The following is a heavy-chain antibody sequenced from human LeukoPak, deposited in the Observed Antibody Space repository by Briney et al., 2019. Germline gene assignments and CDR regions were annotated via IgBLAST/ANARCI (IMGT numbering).Heavy chain of an antibody. J-gene: IGHJ5*02. CDR3: VRGRGSYGWFDP. V-gene: IGHV3-74*01. CDR1: GFTSSSYW. CDR2: ISGDGTAR. Sequence: GGSLRLSCAASGFTSSSYWMHWVRQVPGKGLVWVSRISGDGTARNYADSVKGRFTISRVDAKNTVDLQMNSLRGEDTAVYYCVRGRGSYGWFDPWGQGTLVTVSS. D-gene: IGHD3-10*01.